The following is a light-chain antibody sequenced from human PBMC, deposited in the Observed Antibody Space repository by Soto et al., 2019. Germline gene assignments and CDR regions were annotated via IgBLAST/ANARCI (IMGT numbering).Light chain of an antibody. CDR2: EVS. CDR3: QVWDSIDGHHVA. V-gene: IGLV3-21*02. CDR1: NIGDKG. J-gene: IGLJ2*01. Sequence: SYELTQPPSMSVTPGQTARIACGGHNIGDKGVHWYQQKPGQAPVLVVYEVSVRPSGVPERFSASNSGTTATLTISRVEAGDEADYYCQVWDSIDGHHVAFGGGTKLTVL.